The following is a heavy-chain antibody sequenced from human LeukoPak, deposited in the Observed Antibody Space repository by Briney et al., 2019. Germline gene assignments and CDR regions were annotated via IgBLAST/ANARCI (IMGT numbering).Heavy chain of an antibody. CDR1: GYTFTSYG. D-gene: IGHD3-22*01. CDR3: ARERKAYDSSEKPREPQYFQH. CDR2: ISAYNGNT. V-gene: IGHV1-18*01. J-gene: IGHJ1*01. Sequence: ASVKVSCKASGYTFTSYGISWVRQAPGQGLEWMGWISAYNGNTNYAQKLQGRVTMTTDTSTSTAYMELRSLRSDDTAVYYCARERKAYDSSEKPREPQYFQHWGQGTLVTVSS.